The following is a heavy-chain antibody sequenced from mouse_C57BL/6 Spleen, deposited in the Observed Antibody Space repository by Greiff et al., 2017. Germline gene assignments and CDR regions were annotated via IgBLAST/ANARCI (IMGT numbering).Heavy chain of an antibody. J-gene: IGHJ2*01. CDR3: AREDRVKLGRYYFDD. CDR1: GFTFSSYA. D-gene: IGHD4-1*01. Sequence: EVHLVESGGGLVKPGGSLKLSCAASGFTFSSYAMSWVRQTPEKRLEWVATLSDGGSYTYYPDNVKGRFTISRDNAKNNLYLQMSHLKSEDTAMYYCAREDRVKLGRYYFDDWGQGTTLTVAS. V-gene: IGHV5-4*01. CDR2: LSDGGSYT.